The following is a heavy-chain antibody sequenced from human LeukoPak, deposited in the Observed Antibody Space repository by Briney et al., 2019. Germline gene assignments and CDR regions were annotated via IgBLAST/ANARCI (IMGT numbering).Heavy chain of an antibody. V-gene: IGHV4-34*01. J-gene: IGHJ5*02. CDR2: INDSGST. CDR3: ARGKGNPNSYNWFDP. CDR1: GGSFRGFY. D-gene: IGHD1-14*01. Sequence: SATLFPTPAVYGGSFRGFYWGGDRPPPGEGGGGDGEINDSGSTNYNPSLKSRVIISVDTSKNQFSLKLSSVTAADTAVYYCARGKGNPNSYNWFDPWGQGTLVTVSS.